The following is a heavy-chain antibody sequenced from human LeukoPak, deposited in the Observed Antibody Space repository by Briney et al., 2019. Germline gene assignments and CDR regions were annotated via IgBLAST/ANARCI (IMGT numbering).Heavy chain of an antibody. CDR1: GYTFTGYY. Sequence: ASVKVSCKASGYTFTGYYMHWVRQAPGQGLEWMGIINPSGGSTSYAQKFQGRVTMTRDTSTSTVYMELSSLRSEDTAVYYCAREISSSSGFDYGTDVWGQGTTVTVSS. V-gene: IGHV1-46*01. CDR3: AREISSSSGFDYGTDV. CDR2: INPSGGST. D-gene: IGHD6-6*01. J-gene: IGHJ6*02.